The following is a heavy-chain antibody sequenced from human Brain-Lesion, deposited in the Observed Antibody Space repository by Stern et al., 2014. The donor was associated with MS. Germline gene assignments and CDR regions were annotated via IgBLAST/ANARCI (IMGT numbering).Heavy chain of an antibody. D-gene: IGHD3-3*01. V-gene: IGHV1-2*02. Sequence: QLEQSGAEVKKPGASVKVSCKTSGYIFTGYYIHWVRQAPGQGLEWMAWINPTTGGNKYAQKFQGRVTMSRDTSISTAYVELSSLTSDDTAVYYCARDQRGITIFGVVTDYYYLGMDVWGQGTTVTVSS. CDR1: GYIFTGYY. CDR2: INPTTGGN. CDR3: ARDQRGITIFGVVTDYYYLGMDV. J-gene: IGHJ6*02.